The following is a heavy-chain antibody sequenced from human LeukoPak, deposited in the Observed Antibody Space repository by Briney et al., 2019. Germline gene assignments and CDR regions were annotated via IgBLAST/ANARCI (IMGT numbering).Heavy chain of an antibody. D-gene: IGHD2-2*01. J-gene: IGHJ4*02. CDR2: IYSSGNT. V-gene: IGHV3-53*01. Sequence: GGSLRLSCTASGFTVSSNYMSWVRQAPGKGLEWVSVIYSSGNTYYADSVKSRFTISRDNSKNTLYLQMNSLRAEDTAVYYCARGYCSSTSCYAGDYWGQGTLVTVSS. CDR3: ARGYCSSTSCYAGDY. CDR1: GFTVSSNY.